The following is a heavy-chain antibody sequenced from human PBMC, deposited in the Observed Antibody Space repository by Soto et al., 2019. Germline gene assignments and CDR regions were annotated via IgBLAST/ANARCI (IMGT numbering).Heavy chain of an antibody. CDR2: ISAYNGNT. V-gene: IGHV1-18*01. D-gene: IGHD2-2*01. CDR3: AREILSCSSTSCYDNWFDP. Sequence: ASVKVSCKASGYTFTSYGISWVRQAPGQGLEWMGWISAYNGNTNYAQKLQGRVTMTTDTSTSTAYMELRSLRSDDTAVYYCAREILSCSSTSCYDNWFDPWGQGSLVTVSS. CDR1: GYTFTSYG. J-gene: IGHJ5*02.